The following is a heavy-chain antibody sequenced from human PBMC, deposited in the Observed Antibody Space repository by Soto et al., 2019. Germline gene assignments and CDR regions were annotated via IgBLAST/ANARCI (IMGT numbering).Heavy chain of an antibody. Sequence: RRLSCAASGFTFSNPAMSWVRPAPGKGLEWVSGIRDGGDLVYYADSVKGRFSMSRDNSENMLYLQMTNLRAEDTAIYFCAKRQGTGLAAKNFDFWGQGTLVTVSS. D-gene: IGHD2-15*01. CDR3: AKRQGTGLAAKNFDF. J-gene: IGHJ4*02. V-gene: IGHV3-23*01. CDR1: GFTFSNPA. CDR2: IRDGGDLV.